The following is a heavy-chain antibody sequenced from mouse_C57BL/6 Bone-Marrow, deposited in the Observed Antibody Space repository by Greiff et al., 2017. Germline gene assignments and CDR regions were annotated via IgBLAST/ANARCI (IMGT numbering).Heavy chain of an antibody. J-gene: IGHJ2*01. Sequence: EVQLQQSGPELVKPGASVKISCKASGYTFTDYYMNWVKQSHGKSLEWIGDINPNNGGTSYNQKFKGKATLTVDKSSSTAYMELRSLTSEDSAVYYCARSRITTVVAPDFDCWGQGTTLTVSS. CDR2: INPNNGGT. CDR1: GYTFTDYY. V-gene: IGHV1-26*01. CDR3: ARSRITTVVAPDFDC. D-gene: IGHD1-1*01.